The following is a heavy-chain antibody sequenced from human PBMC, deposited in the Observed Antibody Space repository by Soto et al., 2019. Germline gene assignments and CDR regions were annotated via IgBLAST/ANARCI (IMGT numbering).Heavy chain of an antibody. D-gene: IGHD4-4*01. CDR3: ARRGDDYNYLDY. CDR2: INPSGGVT. J-gene: IGHJ4*02. V-gene: IGHV1-46*01. Sequence: ASVKVSCKASGDTLSNYFIHWERQAPGQGLEWMGKINPSGGVTMYPQKFQGRVTMTRDTSTSTVYMELSSLRSEDTAVYYCARRGDDYNYLDYWGQGTLVSVSS. CDR1: GDTLSNYF.